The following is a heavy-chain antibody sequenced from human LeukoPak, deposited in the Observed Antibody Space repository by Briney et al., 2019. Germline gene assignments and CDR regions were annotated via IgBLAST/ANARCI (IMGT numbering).Heavy chain of an antibody. J-gene: IGHJ4*02. Sequence: SETLSLTCTVSGGSISSSSYYWGWIRQPPGKGLEWIGSIYYSGSTNYNPSLKSRVTISVDTSKNQFSLKLSSVTAADTAVYYCARVLVLAAAGPYYFDYWGQGTLVTVSS. V-gene: IGHV4-39*07. CDR3: ARVLVLAAAGPYYFDY. D-gene: IGHD6-13*01. CDR2: IYYSGST. CDR1: GGSISSSSYY.